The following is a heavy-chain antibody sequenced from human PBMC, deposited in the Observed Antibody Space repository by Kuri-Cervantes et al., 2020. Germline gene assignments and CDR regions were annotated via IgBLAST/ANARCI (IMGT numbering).Heavy chain of an antibody. CDR1: GFTFNTYA. CDR2: IGGDSQYT. J-gene: IGHJ4*02. CDR3: AKELVSRQSLSFDN. V-gene: IGHV3-23*01. Sequence: GESLKISCVASGFTFNTYAMAWVRQAPGEGLEWVSAIGGDSQYTFYADSVRGRFTISRDNSRNTLYLYMNSLRDDDTAVYYCAKELVSRQSLSFDNWGQGTLVTVSS. D-gene: IGHD2/OR15-2a*01.